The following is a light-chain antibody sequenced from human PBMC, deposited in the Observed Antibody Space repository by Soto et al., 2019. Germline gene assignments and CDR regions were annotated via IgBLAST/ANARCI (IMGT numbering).Light chain of an antibody. J-gene: IGKJ4*01. CDR2: EAS. CDR1: QSVGNN. Sequence: EIVLTQSPATLSLSPGERATLSCRASQSVGNNLAWYQQKPGQAPGLLIYEASTRATGIPARFSGSGSGTDFTLTISSLEPEDFAVYYCQQSYSTPLTFGGGTKVEIK. CDR3: QQSYSTPLT. V-gene: IGKV3-11*01.